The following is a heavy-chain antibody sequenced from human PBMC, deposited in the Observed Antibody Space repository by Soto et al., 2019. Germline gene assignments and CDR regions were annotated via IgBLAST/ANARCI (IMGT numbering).Heavy chain of an antibody. J-gene: IGHJ4*02. CDR1: GFSLSPSGVG. V-gene: IGHV2-5*02. D-gene: IGHD2-15*01. CDR2: IYWDDDK. Sequence: ESGPTLVKPTQTLTLTCTFSGFSLSPSGVGVGWIRQPPGKALEWLALIYWDDDKRYSPSLKSRLTITKDTSKNQVVLTMTNMDPTATATYYCAHRPSYCSGGSCYSGFDYWGQGTLVTVSS. CDR3: AHRPSYCSGGSCYSGFDY.